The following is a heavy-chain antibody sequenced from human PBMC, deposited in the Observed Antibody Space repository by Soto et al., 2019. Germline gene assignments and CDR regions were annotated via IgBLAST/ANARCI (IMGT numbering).Heavy chain of an antibody. CDR2: INTNTGGT. J-gene: IGHJ5*01. Sequence: ASVKVSCKASGYTFTGYYMHWVRQAPGQGLEWMGWINTNTGGTIYAQKFQGWVTMTRDTSINTAYMELSRLQSDDTALYYCARWVGASNWFDPWGQGTLVTVSS. D-gene: IGHD1-26*01. V-gene: IGHV1-2*04. CDR3: ARWVGASNWFDP. CDR1: GYTFTGYY.